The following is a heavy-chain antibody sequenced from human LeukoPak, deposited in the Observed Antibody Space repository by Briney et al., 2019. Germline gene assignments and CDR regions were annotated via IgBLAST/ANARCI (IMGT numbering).Heavy chain of an antibody. V-gene: IGHV1-69*06. J-gene: IGHJ3*02. CDR2: IIPIFGTA. CDR3: AREADGSNAFDI. Sequence: SVKVSCKASGGTFSSYAISWVRQAPGQGLEWMGGIIPIFGTANYAQKFQGRVTITADKSTSTAYVELSSLRSEDTAVYYCAREADGSNAFDIWGQGTMVTVSS. CDR1: GGTFSSYA. D-gene: IGHD4-23*01.